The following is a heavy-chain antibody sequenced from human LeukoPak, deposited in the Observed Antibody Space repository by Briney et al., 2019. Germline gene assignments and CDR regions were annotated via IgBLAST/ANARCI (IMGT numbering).Heavy chain of an antibody. D-gene: IGHD3-10*01. CDR3: AGRYYYGSGSYNY. CDR1: GFTFSSYW. J-gene: IGHJ4*02. Sequence: GGSLRLSCAASGFTFSSYWMYWVRQAPGKGLVWVSRINSDGSSTKYADSVKGRFTISRGNAKNTLYLQMNSLRAEDTAVYYCAGRYYYGSGSYNYWGQGTLVTVSS. CDR2: INSDGSST. V-gene: IGHV3-74*01.